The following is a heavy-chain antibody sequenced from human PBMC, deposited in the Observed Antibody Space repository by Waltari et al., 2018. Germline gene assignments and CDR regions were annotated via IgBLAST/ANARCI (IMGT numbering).Heavy chain of an antibody. Sequence: QLQLQESGPGLVKPSETLSLTCTVSGGSISSSSNYWGWIRQPPGKGLEWIGSIYYSGSTNYNPSLKSLVTISVDTSKNQFSLKLSSVTAADTAVYYCARDLGYCSSTSCHFSWFDPWGQGTLVTVSS. CDR1: GGSISSSSNY. CDR2: IYYSGST. D-gene: IGHD2-2*01. V-gene: IGHV4-39*07. J-gene: IGHJ5*02. CDR3: ARDLGYCSSTSCHFSWFDP.